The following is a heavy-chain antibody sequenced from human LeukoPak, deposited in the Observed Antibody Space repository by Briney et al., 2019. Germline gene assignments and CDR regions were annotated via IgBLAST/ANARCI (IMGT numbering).Heavy chain of an antibody. D-gene: IGHD2-15*01. CDR3: ARDRYCSGGSCEVQEGWAAFNI. CDR2: IYTSGST. V-gene: IGHV4-4*07. CDR1: GGSISSYY. Sequence: SVTLSLTCTVSGGSISSYYWSWIRQPAGKGLEWIGRIYTSGSTNYNPSLKSRVTMSVDTSKNQFSLKLSSVTAADTAVYYCARDRYCSGGSCEVQEGWAAFNIWDQGTMVTVSS. J-gene: IGHJ3*02.